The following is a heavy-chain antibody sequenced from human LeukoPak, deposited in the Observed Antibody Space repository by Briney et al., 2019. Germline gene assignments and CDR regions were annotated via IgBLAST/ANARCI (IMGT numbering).Heavy chain of an antibody. CDR1: GASISSSTYY. D-gene: IGHD2-15*01. CDR2: ISGSGGRT. V-gene: IGHV3-23*01. Sequence: PSETLSLTCSVSGASISSSTYYWGWVRQAPGKGLEWVSAISGSGGRTYDADSVKGRFTISRDNSKNTLYLQMNSLRAEDTAVYYCAKWGCSGGSCYPFDYWGQGTLVTVSS. CDR3: AKWGCSGGSCYPFDY. J-gene: IGHJ4*02.